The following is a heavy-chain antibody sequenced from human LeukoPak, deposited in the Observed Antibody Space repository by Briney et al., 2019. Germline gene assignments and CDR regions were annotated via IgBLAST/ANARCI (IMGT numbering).Heavy chain of an antibody. J-gene: IGHJ6*02. Sequence: PGGSLRLSCAASGYTFSDYYMSWIRQAPGKGLEWVSYISSSGSTIYYADSVKGRFTISRDNAKNSLYLQMNSLRAEDTAVYYCARGLTYYYDSSGLDVWGQGTTVTVSS. CDR3: ARGLTYYYDSSGLDV. V-gene: IGHV3-11*04. CDR2: ISSSGSTI. CDR1: GYTFSDYY. D-gene: IGHD3-22*01.